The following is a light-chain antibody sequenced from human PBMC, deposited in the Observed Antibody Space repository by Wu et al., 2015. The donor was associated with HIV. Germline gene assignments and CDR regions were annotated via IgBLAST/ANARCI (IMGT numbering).Light chain of an antibody. CDR1: QNVRNY. CDR2: TAS. Sequence: DIQMTQSPSSLTASVGDTVTITCRASQNVRNYLNWYQQKPGKAPQLLIYTASNLQSGVPSRFSGSGSETDFTLTINSLQREDFATYYCQQSYSIPYNFGQGTKLEIK. CDR3: QQSYSIPYN. J-gene: IGKJ2*01. V-gene: IGKV1-39*01.